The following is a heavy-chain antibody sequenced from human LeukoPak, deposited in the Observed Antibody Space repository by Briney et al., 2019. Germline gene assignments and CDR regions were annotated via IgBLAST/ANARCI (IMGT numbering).Heavy chain of an antibody. CDR1: GYSFSSYG. V-gene: IGHV1-2*02. J-gene: IGHJ6*02. CDR3: ARVSPSYYYKYGMDV. CDR2: ITPNNGGA. Sequence: ASVKVSCKASGYSFSSYGITWVRQAPGQGLEWMGWITPNNGGANYAQKFQGRVTMTRDTSISTAYMELSSLRSDDTAVYYCARVSPSYYYKYGMDVWGQGTTVTVSS.